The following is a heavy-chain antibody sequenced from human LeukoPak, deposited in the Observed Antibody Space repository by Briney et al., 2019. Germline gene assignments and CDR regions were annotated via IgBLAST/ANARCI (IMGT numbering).Heavy chain of an antibody. D-gene: IGHD3-10*01. J-gene: IGHJ4*02. CDR1: GFTFSTYW. CDR2: IKQDGSEK. Sequence: GGSLRLSCAASGFTFSTYWMTWVRQAPGKGLEWLANIKQDGSEKYYVDSVKGRFTISRYNAKNSLYLQMNSLRAEDTAVYYCSTHPKITMVNIWGQGTLVTVSS. V-gene: IGHV3-7*01. CDR3: STHPKITMVNI.